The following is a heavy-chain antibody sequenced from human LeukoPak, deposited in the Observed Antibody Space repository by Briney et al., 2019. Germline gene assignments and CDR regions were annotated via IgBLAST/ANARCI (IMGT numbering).Heavy chain of an antibody. D-gene: IGHD5-18*01. J-gene: IGHJ4*02. V-gene: IGHV5-51*01. CDR2: SYRSESDT. CDR1: GYSFANYW. Sequence: GESLKISCKGSGYSFANYWIGWVRQLPGKGLGGMGISYRSESDTRYSPSLQGQVTISADQSISTAYLQWSSPKASDTAMYYCARSPDTIYFDSWGQGTLVTVSA. CDR3: ARSPDTIYFDS.